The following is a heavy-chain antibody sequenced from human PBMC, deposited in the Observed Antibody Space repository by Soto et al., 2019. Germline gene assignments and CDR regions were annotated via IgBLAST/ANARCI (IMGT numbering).Heavy chain of an antibody. CDR2: ISSSSSYI. Sequence: GGSLRLSCTASGFTVSSYYSMNWVRQAPGKGLEWVSSISSSSSYISYADSVKGRFTISRDNAKNSLYLQMNSLRAEDTAVYYCARVVDYYDPYYYGMDVWGQGTTVTVSS. D-gene: IGHD3-22*01. CDR3: ARVVDYYDPYYYGMDV. CDR1: GFTVSSYYS. V-gene: IGHV3-21*01. J-gene: IGHJ6*02.